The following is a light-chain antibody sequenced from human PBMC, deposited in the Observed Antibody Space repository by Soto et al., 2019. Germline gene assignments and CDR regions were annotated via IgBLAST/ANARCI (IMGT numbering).Light chain of an antibody. CDR3: QKYNNWPRT. V-gene: IGKV3-20*01. CDR1: QSISSSY. J-gene: IGKJ1*01. CDR2: GES. Sequence: VLTQSAGTVSLSPGNSATLSCRASQSISSSYLAWYQQRTGQAPRLLIYGESSRATGIPDRLSGSGSGTELNLTISSLQSEDFAVYYCQKYNNWPRTCGQGTKVDI.